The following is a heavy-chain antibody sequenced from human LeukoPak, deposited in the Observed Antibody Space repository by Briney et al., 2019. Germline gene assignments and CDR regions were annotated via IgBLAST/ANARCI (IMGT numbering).Heavy chain of an antibody. J-gene: IGHJ5*02. D-gene: IGHD2-8*01. CDR2: IYHSGST. CDR3: ARDTCTNGVCYPFDP. CDR1: GGSISSGSYY. Sequence: SQTLSLTCTVSGGSISSGSYYWSWIRQPPGKGLEWIGSIYHSGSTYYNPSLKSRVTISVDTSKNQFSLKLSSVTAADTAVYYCARDTCTNGVCYPFDPWGQGTLVTVSS. V-gene: IGHV4-39*07.